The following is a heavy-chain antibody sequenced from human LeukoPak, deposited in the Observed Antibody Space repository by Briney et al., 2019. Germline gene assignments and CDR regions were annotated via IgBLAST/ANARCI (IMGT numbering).Heavy chain of an antibody. Sequence: SETLSLTCTVSGGSISSYYWSWIRQPPGKGLEWIGYISYSGSANDNPSLKSRVTISVDTSKNQFSLKLRSVTAADTAVYYCAGRGYYSRLSDYWGQGILVTVSS. D-gene: IGHD3-3*01. J-gene: IGHJ4*02. V-gene: IGHV4-59*01. CDR3: AGRGYYSRLSDY. CDR2: ISYSGSA. CDR1: GGSISSYY.